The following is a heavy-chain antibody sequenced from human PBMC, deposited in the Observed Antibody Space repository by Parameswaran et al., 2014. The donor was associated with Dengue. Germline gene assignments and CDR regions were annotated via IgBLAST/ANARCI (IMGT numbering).Heavy chain of an antibody. Sequence: VRQAPGKGLEWVGFIRSEAFGGTTEYAASVKGRFIISRDDSKSIAYLQMSSLKTDDTAVYYCTSLYSGSYVPHRGSWGQGTLVTVSS. V-gene: IGHV3-49*02. CDR2: IRSEAFGGTT. CDR3: TSLYSGSYVPHRGS. J-gene: IGHJ4*02. D-gene: IGHD1-26*01.